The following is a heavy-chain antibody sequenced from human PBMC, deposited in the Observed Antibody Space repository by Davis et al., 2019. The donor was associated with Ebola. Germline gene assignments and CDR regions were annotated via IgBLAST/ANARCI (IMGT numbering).Heavy chain of an antibody. CDR2: IHSSGNT. CDR1: GGSISSPF. CDR3: ARDQEHSYGRRFDP. V-gene: IGHV4-59*11. J-gene: IGHJ5*02. D-gene: IGHD5-18*01. Sequence: PSETLSLTCLVSGGSISSPFWTWIRQSPGKGLEWIGYIHSSGNTNYNPSFKSRVTVSLDASKSQSSLKLSSVTAADTAVYYCARDQEHSYGRRFDPWGQGIQVTVSS.